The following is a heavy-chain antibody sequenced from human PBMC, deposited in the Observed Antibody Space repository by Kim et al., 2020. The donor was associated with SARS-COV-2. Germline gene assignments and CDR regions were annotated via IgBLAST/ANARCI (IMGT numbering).Heavy chain of an antibody. V-gene: IGHV3-7*01. CDR1: GFAFSNSW. D-gene: IGHD2-8*01. CDR2: IKPDGSEK. Sequence: GGSLRLSCAASGFAFSNSWMSWVRQAPGKGLEWLANIKPDGSEKYYADVAKGRFSISRDNAKNSLSLQLNSLRAEDTAVYYCARFGVEAGLDFWAHGTLV. J-gene: IGHJ4*01. CDR3: ARFGVEAGLDF.